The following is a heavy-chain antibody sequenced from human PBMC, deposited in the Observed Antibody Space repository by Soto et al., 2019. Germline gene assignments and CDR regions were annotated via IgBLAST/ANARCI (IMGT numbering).Heavy chain of an antibody. J-gene: IGHJ5*02. D-gene: IGHD3-16*01. CDR1: GFTFSSYA. V-gene: IGHV3-30-3*01. Sequence: GGSLTLSCAASGFTFSSYAMHWVRQAPGKGLEWVAVISYDGSNKYYADSVKGRFTISRDNSKNTLYLQMNSLRAEDTAVYYCARAPGNMSLNWFDPWGQGTLVTVSS. CDR2: ISYDGSNK. CDR3: ARAPGNMSLNWFDP.